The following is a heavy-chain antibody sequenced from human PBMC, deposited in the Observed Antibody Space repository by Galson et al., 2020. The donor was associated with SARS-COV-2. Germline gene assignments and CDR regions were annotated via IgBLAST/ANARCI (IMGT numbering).Heavy chain of an antibody. CDR1: GFTFSMYD. V-gene: IGHV3-64*01. CDR3: AREASGIYYGLDY. Sequence: GESLTISCAASGFTFSMYDMHWVRQAPGKGLEYVSSISSNGGSTYYANSVKGRFTISRDNSKNTLYLQMGSLRAEDLAVYYCAREASGIYYGLDYWGQGTLVTVSS. D-gene: IGHD1-26*01. CDR2: ISSNGGST. J-gene: IGHJ4*02.